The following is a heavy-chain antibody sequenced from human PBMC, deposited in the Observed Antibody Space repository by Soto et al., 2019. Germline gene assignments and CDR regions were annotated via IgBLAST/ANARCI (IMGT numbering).Heavy chain of an antibody. CDR1: GFTFSGYA. Sequence: GGSLRLSCAASGFTFSGYAFHWVRQAPGKGLEWVALLSFHGRDESYVDSVRGRFTISRDNSMNTVFLQMNSLRVDDTAVYYCARDETGPDVWGQGTTVTVSS. J-gene: IGHJ6*02. V-gene: IGHV3-30*04. CDR3: ARDETGPDV. CDR2: LSFHGRDE.